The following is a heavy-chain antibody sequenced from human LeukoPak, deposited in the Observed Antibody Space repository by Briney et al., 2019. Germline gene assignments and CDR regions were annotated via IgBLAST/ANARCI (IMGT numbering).Heavy chain of an antibody. D-gene: IGHD2-15*01. CDR2: ISAYYGNT. V-gene: IGHV1-18*01. J-gene: IGHJ4*02. Sequence: GASVKVSCKASGYTFTTYAISWVRQAPGQGLEWMGWISAYYGNTTYAQKFQGRVTMTTDTSTSTAYMELSSLRSEDTAVYYCATEKLGYCSGGSCYARGYYFDYWGQGTLVTVSS. CDR3: ATEKLGYCSGGSCYARGYYFDY. CDR1: GYTFTTYA.